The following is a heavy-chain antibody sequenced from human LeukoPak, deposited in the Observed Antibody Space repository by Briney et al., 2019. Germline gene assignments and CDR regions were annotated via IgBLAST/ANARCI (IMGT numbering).Heavy chain of an antibody. CDR2: ISSGSSYI. J-gene: IGHJ3*02. V-gene: IGHV3-21*01. Sequence: GGSLRLSCAASGFTFSSYSMNWVRQAPGKGLEWVSSISSGSSYIYYADSVKGRFTISRDNAKNSLYLQMNSLRAEDTAVYYCARGGPGATIEDAFDIWGQGTMVTVSS. CDR1: GFTFSSYS. CDR3: ARGGPGATIEDAFDI. D-gene: IGHD1-26*01.